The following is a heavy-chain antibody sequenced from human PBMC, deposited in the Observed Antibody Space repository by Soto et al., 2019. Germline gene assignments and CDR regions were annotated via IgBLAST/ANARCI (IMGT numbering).Heavy chain of an antibody. CDR1: GGSISSYY. V-gene: IGHV4-59*01. CDR2: IYYSGST. D-gene: IGHD3-9*01. J-gene: IGHJ4*02. Sequence: SETLSLTCTVSGGSISSYYWSWIRQPPGKGLEWIGYIYYSGSTNYNPSLKSRVNISVDTSKNQFSLKLSSVTAADTAVYYCARGRGYDILTGYYGTFDYWGQGTLVTVSS. CDR3: ARGRGYDILTGYYGTFDY.